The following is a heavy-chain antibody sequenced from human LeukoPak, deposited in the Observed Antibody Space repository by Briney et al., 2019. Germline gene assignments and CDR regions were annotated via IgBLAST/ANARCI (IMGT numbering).Heavy chain of an antibody. V-gene: IGHV5-51*01. CDR2: IYPGDSDT. CDR1: GYNFITYW. D-gene: IGHD3-10*01. Sequence: LGESLKISCKGSGYNFITYWIGWVRQMPGKGLEWMGIIYPGDSDTRYSPSFQGQVTISADKSISTAYLQWSSLKASDTAMYYCATALGGFGELYSADYWGQGTLVTVSS. CDR3: ATALGGFGELYSADY. J-gene: IGHJ4*02.